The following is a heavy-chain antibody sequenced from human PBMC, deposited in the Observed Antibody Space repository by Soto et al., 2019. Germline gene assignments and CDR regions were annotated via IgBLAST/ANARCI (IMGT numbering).Heavy chain of an antibody. D-gene: IGHD2-2*01. CDR2: IYYSGIT. J-gene: IGHJ5*02. CDR1: GGSIISRSYY. CDR3: ARGGYCSSTRFVNWFDP. Sequence: LSLTCTVSGGSIISRSYYWGWIREPPGKGLEWIGSIYYSGITYYNPSLKSRVTISVDTSKNQFSLKLSSVTAAETAAYYCARGGYCSSTRFVNWFDPWDQGTLVTVCS. V-gene: IGHV4-39*01.